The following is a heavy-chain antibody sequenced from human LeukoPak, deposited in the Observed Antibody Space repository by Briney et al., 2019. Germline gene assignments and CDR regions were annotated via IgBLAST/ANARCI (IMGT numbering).Heavy chain of an antibody. D-gene: IGHD6-19*01. CDR1: GFTFGDYG. V-gene: IGHV3-23*01. CDR3: AKTQWLAPYNWFDP. J-gene: IGHJ5*02. Sequence: GGSLRLSCTASGFTFGDYGMSWFRQAPGKGLEWVSAISGSGGSTYYADSVKGRFTISRDNSKNTLYLQMNSLRAEDTAVYYCAKTQWLAPYNWFDPWGQGTLVTVSS. CDR2: ISGSGGST.